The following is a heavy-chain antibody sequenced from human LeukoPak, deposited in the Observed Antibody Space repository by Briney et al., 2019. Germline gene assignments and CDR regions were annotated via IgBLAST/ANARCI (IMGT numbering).Heavy chain of an antibody. V-gene: IGHV3-23*01. CDR3: AKARWGTVDAFDI. CDR2: ISGSGGST. Sequence: PGGSLRLSCAASVFTFSSYAMSWVRQAPGKGLEWVSAISGSGGSTYYADSVKGRFTISRDNSKNTLYLQMNSLRAEDTAVYYCAKARWGTVDAFDIWGQGTMVTVSS. J-gene: IGHJ3*02. CDR1: VFTFSSYA. D-gene: IGHD5-24*01.